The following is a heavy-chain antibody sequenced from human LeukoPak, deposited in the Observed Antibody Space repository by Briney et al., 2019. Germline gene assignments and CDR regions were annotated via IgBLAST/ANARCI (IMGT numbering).Heavy chain of an antibody. J-gene: IGHJ4*02. CDR2: IYHSGST. V-gene: IGHV4-30-2*01. D-gene: IGHD6-19*01. Sequence: SQTLSLTCAVSGGSISSGGYSWSWIRRPPGKGLEWIGYIYHSGSTYYNPSLKSRVTISVDRSKNQFSLKLSSVTAADTAVYYCARYNNVIAVAGSFDYWGQGTLVTVSS. CDR1: GGSISSGGYS. CDR3: ARYNNVIAVAGSFDY.